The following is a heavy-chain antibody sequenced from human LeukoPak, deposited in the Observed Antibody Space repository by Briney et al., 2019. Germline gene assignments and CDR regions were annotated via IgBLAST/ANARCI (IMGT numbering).Heavy chain of an antibody. CDR1: GFTVSSNY. V-gene: IGHV3-53*01. CDR2: IYSDGST. CDR3: ARELREHGVFDI. D-gene: IGHD1-26*01. J-gene: IGHJ3*02. Sequence: GGSLRLSCAASGFTVSSNYMSWVRQAPGKGLEWVSEIYSDGSTYYAASVKGRFSISRDSSKNTVYLQMNSLRAEDTAVYYCARELREHGVFDIWGQGTMVTVSS.